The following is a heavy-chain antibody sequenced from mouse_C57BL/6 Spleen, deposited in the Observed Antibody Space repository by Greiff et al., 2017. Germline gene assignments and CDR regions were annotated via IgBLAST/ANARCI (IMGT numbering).Heavy chain of an antibody. CDR2: ISSGGSYT. CDR3: ARFSSYYAVYY. V-gene: IGHV5-6*01. J-gene: IGHJ4*01. Sequence: EVMLVESGGDLVKPGGSLKLSCAASGFTFSSYGMSWVRQTPDKRLEWVATISSGGSYTYYTDSVKGRFTSSSDNDKNTLYLQMSSLKSEETAMYYCARFSSYYAVYYWGQGTSVTVSS. D-gene: IGHD1-1*01. CDR1: GFTFSSYG.